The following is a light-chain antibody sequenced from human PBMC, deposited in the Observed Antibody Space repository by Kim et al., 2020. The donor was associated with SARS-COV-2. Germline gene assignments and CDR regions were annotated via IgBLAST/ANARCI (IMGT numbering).Light chain of an antibody. V-gene: IGLV3-1*01. CDR1: KLGDQY. CDR2: QDT. J-gene: IGLJ1*01. CDR3: QAWDSSIYVV. Sequence: SYELTQPPSVSVSPGQTASITCSGDKLGDQYACWYQQKPGQSPVVVIYQDTERPSGIPERFSGSNSGNTATLTITGTQTMDEADYYCQAWDSSIYVVFG.